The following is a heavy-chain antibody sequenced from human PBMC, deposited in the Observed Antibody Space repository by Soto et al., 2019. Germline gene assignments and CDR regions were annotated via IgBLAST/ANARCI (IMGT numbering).Heavy chain of an antibody. D-gene: IGHD2-2*01. CDR3: ARARFCTSTSCYHYFDF. J-gene: IGHJ4*02. CDR2: IYNNGRT. CDR1: GGSISSSS. V-gene: IGHV4-59*01. Sequence: SETLSLTCTVSGGSISSSSWSWIRQPPGRGLEWIGYIYNNGRTDYNPSLKSRVTISVDTSKNHVSLKLSSVTPADTAVYYCARARFCTSTSCYHYFDFWGQGTLVTVSS.